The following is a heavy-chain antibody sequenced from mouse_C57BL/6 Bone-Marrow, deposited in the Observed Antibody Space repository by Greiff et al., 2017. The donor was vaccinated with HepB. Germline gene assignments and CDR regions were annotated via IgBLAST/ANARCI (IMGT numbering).Heavy chain of an antibody. V-gene: IGHV5-17*01. D-gene: IGHD4-1*01. Sequence: EVKLMESGGGLVKPGGSLNLSCAASGFTFSDYGMHWVRQAPEKGLEWVAYISSGSSTIYYADTVKGRFTISRDNAKNTLFLQMTSLRSEDTAMYYCARLGLSWFAYWGQGTLVTVSA. J-gene: IGHJ3*01. CDR2: ISSGSSTI. CDR1: GFTFSDYG. CDR3: ARLGLSWFAY.